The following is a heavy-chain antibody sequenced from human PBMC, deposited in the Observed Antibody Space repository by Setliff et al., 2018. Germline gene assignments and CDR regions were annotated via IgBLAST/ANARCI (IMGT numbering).Heavy chain of an antibody. D-gene: IGHD5-18*01. CDR3: ATTRVWIPVLDS. V-gene: IGHV3-21*04. Sequence: PGGSLRLSCAASGFAFASHNMLWVRQAPGKGLEWVAAFSSANNYLVYADSVKGRFTISRDNAKNSVYLQMNSLRAEDTAIYYCATTRVWIPVLDSCGQGTLVTVSS. CDR1: GFAFASHN. J-gene: IGHJ4*02. CDR2: FSSANNYL.